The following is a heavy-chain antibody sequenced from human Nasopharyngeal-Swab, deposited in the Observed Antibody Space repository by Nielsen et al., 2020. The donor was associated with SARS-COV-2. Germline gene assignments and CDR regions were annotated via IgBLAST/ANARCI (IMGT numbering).Heavy chain of an antibody. CDR2: IHYSGST. Sequence: WIRQPPGKGPEWIGYIHYSGSTNYSPSLKSRVTISVDTSKNQFSLKLSSVTAADTAVYYCAGAVAGTGWDYWGQGTPVTVSS. V-gene: IGHV4-59*01. D-gene: IGHD6-19*01. CDR3: AGAVAGTGWDY. J-gene: IGHJ4*02.